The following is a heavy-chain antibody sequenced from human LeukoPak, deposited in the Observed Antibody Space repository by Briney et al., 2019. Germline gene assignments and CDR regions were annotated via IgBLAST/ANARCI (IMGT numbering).Heavy chain of an antibody. CDR3: VTVPTGGYYGSGSLDY. CDR1: GYTLTELS. Sequence: ASVKVSCKVSGYTLTELSMHWVRQAPGKGLEWMGGFDPEDGETIYAQKFQGRVTMTEDTSTDTAYMELSSLRSEDTAVYYCVTVPTGGYYGSGSLDYWGQGTLVTVSS. D-gene: IGHD3-10*01. J-gene: IGHJ4*02. V-gene: IGHV1-24*01. CDR2: FDPEDGET.